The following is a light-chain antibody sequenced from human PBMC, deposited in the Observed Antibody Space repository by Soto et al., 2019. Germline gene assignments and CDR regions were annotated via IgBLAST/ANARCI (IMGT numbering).Light chain of an antibody. CDR3: QQCGSSPVT. J-gene: IGKJ3*01. Sequence: EIVLTQSPGTLSLSPGERATLSCRASQSVGSNHLAWYQHRSGQAPRLLIYDTSRRATGIPDRFSGSGSGTDFTLTISRLEPEDFAVYCCQQCGSSPVTFGPGTKVDIK. V-gene: IGKV3-20*01. CDR2: DTS. CDR1: QSVGSNH.